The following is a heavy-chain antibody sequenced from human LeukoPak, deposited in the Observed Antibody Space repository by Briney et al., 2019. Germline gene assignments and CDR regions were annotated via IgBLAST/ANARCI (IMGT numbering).Heavy chain of an antibody. CDR3: AKQVGYCSDGSCYFDY. V-gene: IGHV3-30*18. J-gene: IGHJ4*02. CDR2: ISYDGSNK. CDR1: GFTFSSYG. D-gene: IGHD2-15*01. Sequence: GGSLRLSCAASGFTFSSYGMHWVRQAPGKGLEWVAVISYDGSNKYYADSVKGRFTISRDNSKNTLYLQMNSLRAEDTAVYYCAKQVGYCSDGSCYFDYWGQGTLVTVSS.